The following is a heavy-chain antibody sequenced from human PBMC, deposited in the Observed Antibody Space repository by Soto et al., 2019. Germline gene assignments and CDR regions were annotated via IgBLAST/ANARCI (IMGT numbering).Heavy chain of an antibody. CDR2: IYYSGST. J-gene: IGHJ4*02. CDR3: ATLPRAWLVHAFDY. D-gene: IGHD6-19*01. V-gene: IGHV4-39*01. CDR1: GGSISSSSYY. Sequence: SETLSLTCTVSGGSISSSSYYWGWIRQPPGKGLEWIGSIYYSGSTYYNPSLKSRVTISVDTSKNQFSLKLSSVTAADTAVYYSATLPRAWLVHAFDYWGQGTLVTVSS.